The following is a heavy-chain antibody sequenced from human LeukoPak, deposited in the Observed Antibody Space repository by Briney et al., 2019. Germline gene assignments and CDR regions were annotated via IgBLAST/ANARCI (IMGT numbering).Heavy chain of an antibody. D-gene: IGHD3-22*01. Sequence: SQTLSLTCTVSGGSISGGGYYWSWIRQHPGKGLEWIGYIYYSGSTYYNPSLKSRVTISVDTSKNQFSLKLSSVTAADTAVYYCAREASPYYYDSWGQGTLVTVSS. CDR2: IYYSGST. J-gene: IGHJ4*02. CDR1: GGSISGGGYY. V-gene: IGHV4-31*03. CDR3: AREASPYYYDS.